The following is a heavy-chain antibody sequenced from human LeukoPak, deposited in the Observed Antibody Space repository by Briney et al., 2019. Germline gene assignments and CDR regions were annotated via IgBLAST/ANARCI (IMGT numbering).Heavy chain of an antibody. D-gene: IGHD2-2*01. CDR1: GGTFSSYD. CDR2: IMPMFGKT. J-gene: IGHJ4*02. CDR3: AGGRTDIVVVPATLRNYYFDY. Sequence: ASVKVSCKASGGTFSSYDIGWVRQAPGQGLEWMGGIMPMFGKTNYAQKFQGRVATTADKATSTAYMELSSLRSEDTAVYYCAGGRTDIVVVPATLRNYYFDYWGQGTLVTVSS. V-gene: IGHV1-69*06.